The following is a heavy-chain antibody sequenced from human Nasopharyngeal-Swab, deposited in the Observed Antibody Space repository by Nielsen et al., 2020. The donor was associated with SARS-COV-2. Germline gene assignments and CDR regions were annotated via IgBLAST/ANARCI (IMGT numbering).Heavy chain of an antibody. D-gene: IGHD3-10*01. Sequence: GESLKISCAASGFTFSSYAMHWVRQAPGKGLEWVAVISYDGSNKYYADSVKGRFTISRDNSKNTLYLQMNSLRAEDTAVYYCAREAMVRRKPTIYYYYGMDVWGQGTTVTVSS. CDR3: AREAMVRRKPTIYYYYGMDV. V-gene: IGHV3-30-3*01. CDR1: GFTFSSYA. CDR2: ISYDGSNK. J-gene: IGHJ6*02.